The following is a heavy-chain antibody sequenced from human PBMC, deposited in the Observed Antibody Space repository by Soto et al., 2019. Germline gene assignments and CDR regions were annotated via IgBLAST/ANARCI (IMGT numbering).Heavy chain of an antibody. V-gene: IGHV3-23*01. J-gene: IGHJ3*02. D-gene: IGHD3-10*01. CDR2: ISGSGGST. Sequence: LRLSCAASGFTFSSYAMSWVRQAPGKGLEWVSAISGSGGSTYYADSVKGRFTISRDNSKNTLYLQMNSLRAEDTAVYYCAKDSLSPYGSGSYSAFDIWGQGIMVTVSS. CDR3: AKDSLSPYGSGSYSAFDI. CDR1: GFTFSSYA.